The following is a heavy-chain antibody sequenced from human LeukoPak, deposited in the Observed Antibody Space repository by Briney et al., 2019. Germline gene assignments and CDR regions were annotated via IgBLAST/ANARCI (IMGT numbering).Heavy chain of an antibody. V-gene: IGHV4-31*03. CDR1: GGSISSGGYY. CDR2: IYYSGST. D-gene: IGHD6-13*01. J-gene: IGHJ6*02. CDR3: ARGPNSSSWYTSYYYYGMDV. Sequence: NPSATLSLTCTVSGGSISSGGYYWSWIRQHPGKGLEWIGYIYYSGSTYYNPSLKSRVTISVDTSKNQFSLKLSSVTAADTAVYYCARGPNSSSWYTSYYYYGMDVWGQGTTVTVSS.